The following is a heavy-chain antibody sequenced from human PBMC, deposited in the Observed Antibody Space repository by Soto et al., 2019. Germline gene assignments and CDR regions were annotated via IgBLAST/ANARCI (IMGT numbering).Heavy chain of an antibody. D-gene: IGHD6-13*01. Sequence: ASVKVSCKASGYTFTNYGISWVRQAPGQRLEWMGWINAGNGNTKYSQKFQGRVTITRDTSASTAYMELSSLRSEDTAVYYCARDKIAAAGTFSFWGQGTLVTVSS. CDR2: INAGNGNT. J-gene: IGHJ4*02. CDR1: GYTFTNYG. V-gene: IGHV1-3*01. CDR3: ARDKIAAAGTFSF.